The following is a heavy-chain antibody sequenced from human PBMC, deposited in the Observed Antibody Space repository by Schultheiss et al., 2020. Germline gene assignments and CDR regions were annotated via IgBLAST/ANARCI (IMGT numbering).Heavy chain of an antibody. D-gene: IGHD1-1*01. CDR3: AREPGENWPVQSYGMDV. V-gene: IGHV1-69*13. J-gene: IGHJ6*02. Sequence: SVKVSCKASGGTFSSYAISWVRQAPGQGLEWMGGIIPIFGTANYAQKFQGRVTITADESTSTAYMELSSLRSEDTAVYYCAREPGENWPVQSYGMDVWGQGTTVTVSS. CDR2: IIPIFGTA. CDR1: GGTFSSYA.